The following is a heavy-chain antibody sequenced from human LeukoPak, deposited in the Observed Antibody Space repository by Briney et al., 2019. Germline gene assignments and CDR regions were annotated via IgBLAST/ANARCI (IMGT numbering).Heavy chain of an antibody. CDR1: GGTFSSYA. Sequence: GASVKVSCKASGGTFSSYAISWVRQAPGQGLEWMGGIIPIFGTANYAQKFQGRVTITADESTSTAYMELSSLRSEDTAVYYCARGMVVAATLGSYFDYWGQGTLVTVSS. CDR2: IIPIFGTA. J-gene: IGHJ4*02. V-gene: IGHV1-69*13. CDR3: ARGMVVAATLGSYFDY. D-gene: IGHD2-15*01.